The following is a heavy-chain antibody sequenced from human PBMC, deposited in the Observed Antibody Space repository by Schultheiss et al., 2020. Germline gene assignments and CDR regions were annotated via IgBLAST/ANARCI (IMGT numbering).Heavy chain of an antibody. D-gene: IGHD6-13*01. V-gene: IGHV4-30-2*01. CDR1: GGSISSGGYS. J-gene: IGHJ5*02. CDR2: IYYSGST. Sequence: SETLSLTCAVSGGSISSGGYSWSWIRQPPGKGLEWIGYIYYSGSTYYNPSLKSRVTISVDRSKNQFSLKLSSVTAADTAVYYCARAAAGDFDPWGQGTLVTVSS. CDR3: ARAAAGDFDP.